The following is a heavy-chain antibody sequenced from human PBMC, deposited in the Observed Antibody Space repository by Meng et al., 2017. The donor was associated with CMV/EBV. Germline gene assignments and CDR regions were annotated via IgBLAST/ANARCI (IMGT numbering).Heavy chain of an antibody. CDR1: GGTFSSYA. CDR3: AYGSSKNYYYYGMDV. Sequence: SVKVSCKASGGTFSSYAISWVRQAPGQGLEWMGGIIPIFGTANYAQKFQGRVTITTDESTSTAYMELSSLRSEDTAVYYCAYGSSKNYYYYGMDVWGQGTTVTVSS. CDR2: IIPIFGTA. D-gene: IGHD6-13*01. V-gene: IGHV1-69*05. J-gene: IGHJ6*02.